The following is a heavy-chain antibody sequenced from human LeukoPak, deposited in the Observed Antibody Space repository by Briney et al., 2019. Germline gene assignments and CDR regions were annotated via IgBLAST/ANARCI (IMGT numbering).Heavy chain of an antibody. V-gene: IGHV1-18*01. CDR2: ISVYNGNT. J-gene: IGHJ6*02. CDR3: ARVMEGKKSKGLFGESSYYYGVDV. D-gene: IGHD3-10*02. Sequence: ASVTVSCKASGCTFTSCTISWVRQAPGQGLEWMGWISVYNGNTNYAQKLQGRVTMTTDTSTSTVYMGLRSLRSDDTAVYYCARVMEGKKSKGLFGESSYYYGVDVWGQGTMVTVSS. CDR1: GCTFTSCT.